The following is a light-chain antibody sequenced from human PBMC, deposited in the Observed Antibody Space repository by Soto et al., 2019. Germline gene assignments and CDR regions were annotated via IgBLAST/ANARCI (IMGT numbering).Light chain of an antibody. CDR3: RQYNNWPPLT. V-gene: IGKV3-15*01. Sequence: EMVMAQAPATLSVSPGERATLSCRASQSVSSNLAWYQQKPGQAPRLLIYGASTRATGIPARFSGSGSGTEFTLTISSLQSEDFAVYYCRQYNNWPPLTFGGGTKVDIK. CDR2: GAS. J-gene: IGKJ4*01. CDR1: QSVSSN.